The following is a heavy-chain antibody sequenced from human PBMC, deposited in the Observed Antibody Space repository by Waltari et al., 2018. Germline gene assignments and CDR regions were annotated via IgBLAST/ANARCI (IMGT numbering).Heavy chain of an antibody. Sequence: VQLVQSGAEVKKPGATVKISCKVSGYTFTDYYMHWVQQAPGTGLEWMGGIIPIFGTANYAQKFQGRVTITTDESTSTAYMELSSLRSEDTAVYYCARDQVWGVTTVTTDAFDIWGQGTMVTVSS. CDR2: IIPIFGTA. CDR3: ARDQVWGVTTVTTDAFDI. J-gene: IGHJ3*02. D-gene: IGHD4-17*01. CDR1: GYTFTDYY. V-gene: IGHV1-69*05.